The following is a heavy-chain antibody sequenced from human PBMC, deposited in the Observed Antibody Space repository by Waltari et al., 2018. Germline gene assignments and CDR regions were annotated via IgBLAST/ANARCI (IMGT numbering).Heavy chain of an antibody. V-gene: IGHV3-21*01. Sequence: EVQLVESGGGLVKPGGSLRLSCAASGFTFSSYSMNWVRQAPGTGVEWVSSISSSSSYIYYADSVKGRFTISRDNAKNSLYLQMNSLRAEDTAVYYCAREWGVDIVLMVYGYGMDVWGQGTTVTVSS. CDR3: AREWGVDIVLMVYGYGMDV. D-gene: IGHD2-8*01. J-gene: IGHJ6*02. CDR2: ISSSSSYI. CDR1: GFTFSSYS.